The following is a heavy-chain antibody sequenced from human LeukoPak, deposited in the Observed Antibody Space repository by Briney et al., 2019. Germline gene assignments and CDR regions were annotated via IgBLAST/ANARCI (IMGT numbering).Heavy chain of an antibody. D-gene: IGHD3-10*01. V-gene: IGHV3-23*01. CDR3: AKWAHGTYFYGSGTYYAFDY. CDR1: GFTFSSYA. J-gene: IGHJ4*02. CDR2: ISASGGFT. Sequence: GRSLRLSCAASGFTFSSYAMTWVRQAPGKGLEWVSGISASGGFTHFADSVKGRFTISRDNSKNTLYLQMNSLRAEDTAVYYCAKWAHGTYFYGSGTYYAFDYWGQGTLVTVSS.